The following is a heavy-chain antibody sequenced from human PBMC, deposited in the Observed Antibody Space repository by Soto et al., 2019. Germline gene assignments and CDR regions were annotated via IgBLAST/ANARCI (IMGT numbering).Heavy chain of an antibody. CDR3: ARDCSGGSCYSVTGYYYYYGMAV. CDR1: GGTFSSYA. J-gene: IGHJ6*02. CDR2: IIPIFGTA. V-gene: IGHV1-69*13. D-gene: IGHD2-15*01. Sequence: SVKVSCKASGGTFSSYAISWVRQAPGQGLKWMGGIIPIFGTANYAQKFQGRVTITADESTSTAYMELSSLRSEDTAVYYCARDCSGGSCYSVTGYYYYYGMAVWGQGTTVTVSS.